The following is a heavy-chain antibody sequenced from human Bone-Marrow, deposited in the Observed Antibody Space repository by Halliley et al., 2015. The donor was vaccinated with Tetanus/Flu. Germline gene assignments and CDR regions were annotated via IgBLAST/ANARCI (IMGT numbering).Heavy chain of an antibody. Sequence: SLRLSCAASGFTFSTFNMDWVRQAPGKGLEWVSSIDPTGVYIYYADSVKGRHTISRDNAKNSLILQMNSLRDEDTAIYYCARGSNGLQRNVAFHFWGQGTMVTVSS. J-gene: IGHJ3*01. CDR3: ARGSNGLQRNVAFHF. V-gene: IGHV3-21*01. CDR2: IDPTGVYI. D-gene: IGHD2-8*01. CDR1: GFTFSTFN.